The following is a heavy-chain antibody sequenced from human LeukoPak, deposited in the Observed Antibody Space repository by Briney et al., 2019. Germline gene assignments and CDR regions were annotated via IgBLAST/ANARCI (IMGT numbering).Heavy chain of an antibody. CDR2: TGGSGGST. D-gene: IGHD2-15*01. CDR1: GFSFSSYA. V-gene: IGHV3-23*01. CDR3: AKDDRKVVAATAEDY. Sequence: AGGSLRLSCEASGFSFSSYAFAWVRQAPGKGLEWVSATGGSGGSTYYADSVKGRFTISRGNSKNTLYLQMNSLRAEDTAVYYCAKDDRKVVAATAEDYWGQGTLVTVSS. J-gene: IGHJ4*02.